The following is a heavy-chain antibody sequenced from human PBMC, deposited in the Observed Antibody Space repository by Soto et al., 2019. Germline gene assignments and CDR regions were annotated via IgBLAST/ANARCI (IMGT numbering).Heavy chain of an antibody. Sequence: GGSLRLSCAASGFTFSSYAMSWVRQAPGKGLEWVSAISGSGGSTYYADSVKGRFTISRDNSKNTLYLQMNSLRAEDTAVYYCAKDVVGYYCSSTSCYVNAFDIWGQGTMVTVSS. V-gene: IGHV3-23*01. CDR3: AKDVVGYYCSSTSCYVNAFDI. CDR2: ISGSGGST. J-gene: IGHJ3*02. D-gene: IGHD2-2*01. CDR1: GFTFSSYA.